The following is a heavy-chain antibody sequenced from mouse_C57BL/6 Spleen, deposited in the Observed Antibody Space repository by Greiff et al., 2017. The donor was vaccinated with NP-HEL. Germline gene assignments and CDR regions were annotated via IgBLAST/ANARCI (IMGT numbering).Heavy chain of an antibody. D-gene: IGHD5-1*01. CDR2: IYPGDGDT. J-gene: IGHJ4*01. CDR1: GYAFSSSW. CDR3: ARLTYLYAMDY. Sequence: VQLQQSGPELVKPGASVKISCKASGYAFSSSWMNWVKQRPGKGLEWIGRIYPGDGDTNYNGKFKGKATLTADKSSSTAYMQLSSLTSEDSAVYFCARLTYLYAMDYWGQGTSVTVSS. V-gene: IGHV1-82*01.